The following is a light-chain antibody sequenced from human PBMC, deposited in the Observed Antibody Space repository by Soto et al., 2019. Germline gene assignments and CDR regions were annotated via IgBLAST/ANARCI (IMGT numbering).Light chain of an antibody. V-gene: IGKV2-28*01. CDR3: MQPLQTVT. J-gene: IGKJ4*01. Sequence: DIVMTQSPLSLPVTPGEPASISCRSSQSLLHSNGYNYLDWYLQKPGQSPQLLIYLGSNRASGVPDRFSGSGSGKDFTLKISRVEAEDVGVYYCMQPLQTVTFGGGTKVEIK. CDR2: LGS. CDR1: QSLLHSNGYNY.